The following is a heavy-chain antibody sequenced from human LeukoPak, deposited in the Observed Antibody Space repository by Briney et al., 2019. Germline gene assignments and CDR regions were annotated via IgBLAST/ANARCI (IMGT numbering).Heavy chain of an antibody. J-gene: IGHJ4*02. CDR1: GFTFSSYG. V-gene: IGHV3-7*01. CDR3: ARERGYSYGYLVY. Sequence: PGRSLRLSCAASGFTFSSYGMHWVRQAPGKGLEWVANIKQDGSEKYYVDSVKGRFTISRDNAKNSLYLQMNSLRAEDTAVYYCARERGYSYGYLVYWGQGTLVTVSS. D-gene: IGHD5-18*01. CDR2: IKQDGSEK.